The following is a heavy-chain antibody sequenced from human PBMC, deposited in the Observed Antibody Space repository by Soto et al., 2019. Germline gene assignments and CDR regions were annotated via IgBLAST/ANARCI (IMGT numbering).Heavy chain of an antibody. D-gene: IGHD2-15*01. CDR1: GYTFTTYG. CDR3: ARIDCSCGSCWGMDV. Sequence: QVQLVQSGAEVKKPGASVKVSCKASGYTFTTYGISWVRQAPGQGLEWMGWISAYNGNTNYAQKLQGRVTVTTDISTSTAYMELRSLRSDDTAVYYCARIDCSCGSCWGMDVWGQGTTVTVSS. V-gene: IGHV1-18*01. CDR2: ISAYNGNT. J-gene: IGHJ6*02.